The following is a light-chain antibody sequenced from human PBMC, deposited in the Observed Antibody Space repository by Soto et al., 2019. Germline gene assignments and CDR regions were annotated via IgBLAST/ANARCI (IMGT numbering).Light chain of an antibody. J-gene: IGKJ4*01. Sequence: DIVMTQSPDSLAVSLGEGATINCKSSQSVLYSSNNKNYLAWYQQKPGQPPKLLIYWASTRESGVPDRFSGSGSGTDFTLTISSLQAEDVVVYYCQQYYSTPLTFGGGTKVEIK. CDR2: WAS. V-gene: IGKV4-1*01. CDR1: QSVLYSSNNKNY. CDR3: QQYYSTPLT.